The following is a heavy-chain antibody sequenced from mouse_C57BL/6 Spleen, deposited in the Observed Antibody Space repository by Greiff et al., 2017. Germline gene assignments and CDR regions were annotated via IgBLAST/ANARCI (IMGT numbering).Heavy chain of an antibody. J-gene: IGHJ1*03. CDR1: GYTFTSYW. CDR3: ARSDYDDDFDV. D-gene: IGHD2-4*01. CDR2: IYPSDSET. Sequence: QVQLKQPGAELVRPGSSVKLSCKASGYTFTSYWMAWVKQRPGQGLEWIGNIYPSDSETHYNQKFKDKATLTVDKSSSTAYMQLSSLTSEDSAVYYCARSDYDDDFDVWGTGTTVTVSS. V-gene: IGHV1-61*01.